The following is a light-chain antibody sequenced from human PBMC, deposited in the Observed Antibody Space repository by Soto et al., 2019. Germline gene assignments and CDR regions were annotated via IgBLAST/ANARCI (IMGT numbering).Light chain of an antibody. Sequence: QPVLTQPASVSGSPGQSITISCTGTSSDVGSYNLVSWYQQHPGKAPKLMIYEVSKWPSGVSNRFSGFKSGNTASLTISGLQAEDEADYYCCSYAGSSTFGVVFGGGTQLTVL. J-gene: IGLJ2*01. CDR2: EVS. CDR1: SSDVGSYNL. CDR3: CSYAGSSTFGVV. V-gene: IGLV2-23*02.